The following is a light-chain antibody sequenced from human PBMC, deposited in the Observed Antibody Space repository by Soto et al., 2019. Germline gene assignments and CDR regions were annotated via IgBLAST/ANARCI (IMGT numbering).Light chain of an antibody. CDR2: GAS. V-gene: IGKV3-15*01. J-gene: IGKJ5*01. Sequence: EIVMTQSPATRSVSPGERATLSCRASENIYTNLAWYQQKPGQAPRLLFYGASTRATGLPARFSGTGSGTEFTLTINSLQAEDSAVYYCQQYYNWPRPFGQGTRREIK. CDR3: QQYYNWPRP. CDR1: ENIYTN.